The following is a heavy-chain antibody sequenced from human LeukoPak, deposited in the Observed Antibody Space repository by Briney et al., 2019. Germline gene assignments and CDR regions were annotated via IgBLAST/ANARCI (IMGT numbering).Heavy chain of an antibody. V-gene: IGHV3-53*01. D-gene: IGHD1-14*01. Sequence: GGSLRLSCAASGLTVSSNYMTWVRQAPGKGLEWASVIYSGGNTYYADSVKGRFTISRDTSKNTLYLQMNSLRAEDTAIYYCAKYVTAKGPPYGLDVWGQGTTVTVSS. CDR2: IYSGGNT. J-gene: IGHJ6*02. CDR1: GLTVSSNY. CDR3: AKYVTAKGPPYGLDV.